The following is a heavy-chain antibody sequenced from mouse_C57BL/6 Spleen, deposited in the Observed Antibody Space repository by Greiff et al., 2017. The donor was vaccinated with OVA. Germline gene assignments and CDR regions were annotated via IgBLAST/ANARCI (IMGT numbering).Heavy chain of an antibody. J-gene: IGHJ2*01. CDR1: GYTFTTYW. Sequence: VQLQQPGAELVKPGASVTLSCKASGYTFTTYWMQWVKQRPGQGLEWIGEIYPSDSYTNYNQKFKGKATLTVDTSSSTAYMRLSSLTSEDSAVYYCARAGSTVLAGYYCDYWGQGTTLTVSS. CDR2: IYPSDSYT. CDR3: ARAGSTVLAGYYCDY. D-gene: IGHD1-1*01. V-gene: IGHV1-50*01.